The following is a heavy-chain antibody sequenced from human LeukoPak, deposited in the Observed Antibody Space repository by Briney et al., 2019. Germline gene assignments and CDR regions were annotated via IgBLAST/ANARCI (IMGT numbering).Heavy chain of an antibody. CDR2: IYYSGST. Sequence: SETLSLTCTVSGGSISSYYWSWIRQPPGKGLEWIGYIYYSGSTNYNPSLKSRVTISVDTSKNQFSLKLSSVTATDTAVYYCARGGSMAARYLSYYYMDVWGKGTTVTVSS. CDR1: GGSISSYY. V-gene: IGHV4-59*01. D-gene: IGHD5-24*01. J-gene: IGHJ6*03. CDR3: ARGGSMAARYLSYYYMDV.